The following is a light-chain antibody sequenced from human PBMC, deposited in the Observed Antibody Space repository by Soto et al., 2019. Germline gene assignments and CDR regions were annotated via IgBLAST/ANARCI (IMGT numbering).Light chain of an antibody. CDR2: HAY. V-gene: IGKV1-17*01. CDR1: QGIRND. Sequence: DIQMTHSPSSLPASVGDRVTITYRSSQGIRNDLGWYQQKPGKAPKLLIYHAYSLESGVPSRFSGSESGTEFTLTINSLQPDDFATYYCQQYNSYPWTFGQGTKVDIK. CDR3: QQYNSYPWT. J-gene: IGKJ1*01.